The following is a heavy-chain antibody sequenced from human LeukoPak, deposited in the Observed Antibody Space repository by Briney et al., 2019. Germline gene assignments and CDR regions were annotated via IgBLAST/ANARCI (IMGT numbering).Heavy chain of an antibody. Sequence: PGGSLRLSCAASGFTFSSYSMNWVRQAPGKGLEWVSSISSSSNYIYYADSVKGRFTISRDNAKNSLYLQMNSLRAEDTAVYYCARDRSWQQLVHMDVWGKGTTVTVSS. V-gene: IGHV3-21*01. J-gene: IGHJ6*03. CDR1: GFTFSSYS. D-gene: IGHD6-13*01. CDR3: ARDRSWQQLVHMDV. CDR2: ISSSSNYI.